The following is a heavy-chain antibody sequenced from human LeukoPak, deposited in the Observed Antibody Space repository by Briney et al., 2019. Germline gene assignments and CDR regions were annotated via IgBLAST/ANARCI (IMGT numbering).Heavy chain of an antibody. Sequence: SQTLSLTCTVSGDSVTSRGYSWTWIRQPPGKRLEWIGYISYSGDTHYNSSLKSRLTISVDASKNQFSLRLTSVTAADTAVYFCARDVLLTSSPDAFDIWGRGTMVLVSA. J-gene: IGHJ3*02. CDR3: ARDVLLTSSPDAFDI. V-gene: IGHV4-31*03. CDR1: GDSVTSRGYS. CDR2: ISYSGDT. D-gene: IGHD2-21*02.